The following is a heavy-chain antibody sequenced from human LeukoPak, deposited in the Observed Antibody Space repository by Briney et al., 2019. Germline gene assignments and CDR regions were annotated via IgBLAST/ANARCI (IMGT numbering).Heavy chain of an antibody. CDR2: ISYDGSNK. V-gene: IGHV3-30*04. J-gene: IGHJ4*02. CDR1: GFTFSSYA. CDR3: ARPLYDSSGYYFDY. Sequence: GGSLRLSCAASGFTFSSYAMHWVRQAPGKGLEWVAVISYDGSNKYYADSVKGRFTISSDNAKNSLYLQMNSLRAEDTAVYYCARPLYDSSGYYFDYWGQGTLVTVSS. D-gene: IGHD3-22*01.